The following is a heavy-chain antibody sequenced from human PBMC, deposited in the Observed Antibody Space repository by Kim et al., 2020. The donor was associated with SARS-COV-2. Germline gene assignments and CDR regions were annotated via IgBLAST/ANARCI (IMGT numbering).Heavy chain of an antibody. V-gene: IGHV3-13*04. CDR3: ARDRGGAGLRLGELSP. J-gene: IGHJ4*02. CDR1: GFTFSSYD. CDR2: IGTAGDR. D-gene: IGHD3-16*02. Sequence: GGSLRLSCAASGFTFSSYDMHWVRQATGKGLEWVSAIGTAGDRYYPGSVKGRFTISRENAKNSLYLQMNSLRAGDTAVYYCARDRGGAGLRLGELSPWGQGTLVTVSS.